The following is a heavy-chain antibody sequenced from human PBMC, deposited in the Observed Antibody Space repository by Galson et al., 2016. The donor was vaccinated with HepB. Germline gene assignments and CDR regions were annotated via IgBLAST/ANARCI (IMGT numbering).Heavy chain of an antibody. Sequence: SVKVSCKASGYMFTDYGVAWVRQAPGQGLEWIGWISAHNGNTVSAQKFRGRVTMTTDTSPTTAYMSLSSLTSDDTAVYFCARAPRIEVSGVFPHWGQGTVLIVSS. J-gene: IGHJ4*02. D-gene: IGHD6-19*01. CDR3: ARAPRIEVSGVFPH. V-gene: IGHV1-18*01. CDR1: GYMFTDYG. CDR2: ISAHNGNT.